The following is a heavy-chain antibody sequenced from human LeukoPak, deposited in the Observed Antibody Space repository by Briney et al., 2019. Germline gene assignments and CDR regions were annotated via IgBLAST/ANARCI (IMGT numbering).Heavy chain of an antibody. CDR3: AKHTYYYDTSGTTALFDY. J-gene: IGHJ4*02. Sequence: VGSLRLSCAVSGFTFSNYGMSWVRQAPGKGLEWVSGVSGSGAGTYYADSVKGRFTISRDNSKNTLYLQMNSLRAEDTAVYYCAKHTYYYDTSGTTALFDYWGQGTLVTVAS. V-gene: IGHV3-23*01. CDR1: GFTFSNYG. CDR2: VSGSGAGT. D-gene: IGHD3-22*01.